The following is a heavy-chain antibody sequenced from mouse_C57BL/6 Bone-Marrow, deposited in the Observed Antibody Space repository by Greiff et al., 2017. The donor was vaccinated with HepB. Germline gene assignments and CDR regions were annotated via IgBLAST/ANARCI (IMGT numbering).Heavy chain of an antibody. Sequence: QVQLKESGPELVKPGASVKLSCKASGYTFTSYWMHWVKQRPGQGLEWIGNINPSNGGTNYNEKFKSKATLTVDKSSSTAYMQLSSLTSEDSAVYYCARELGQRGYWYFDVWGTGTTVTVSS. CDR3: ARELGQRGYWYFDV. V-gene: IGHV1-53*01. CDR1: GYTFTSYW. J-gene: IGHJ1*03. CDR2: INPSNGGT. D-gene: IGHD4-1*01.